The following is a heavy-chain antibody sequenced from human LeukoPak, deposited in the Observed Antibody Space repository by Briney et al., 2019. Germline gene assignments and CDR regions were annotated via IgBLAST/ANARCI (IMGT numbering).Heavy chain of an antibody. CDR3: ARGRGTSGSNRDFYYYYYMDV. CDR1: GYVFTDYA. CDR2: MNGGNGDT. Sequence: ASVKVSCKASGYVFTDYAIHWLRQAPGQRPEWMGWMNGGNGDTKYSQKFQGRITLIRDTSAATAYMELSSLRHDDLAVYYCARGRGTSGSNRDFYYYYYMDVWGKGTTVTVSS. D-gene: IGHD2-15*01. V-gene: IGHV1-3*01. J-gene: IGHJ6*03.